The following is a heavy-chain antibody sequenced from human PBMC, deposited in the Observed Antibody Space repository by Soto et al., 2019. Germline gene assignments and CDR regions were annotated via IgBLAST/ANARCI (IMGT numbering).Heavy chain of an antibody. CDR1: GFTFSSYS. CDR2: IXXSXSXX. J-gene: IGHJ4*02. V-gene: IGHV3-21*01. CDR3: ARSRGADQMFDY. Sequence: GGSLRLSCAASGFTFSSYSMNWVRQAPGKGLDXVSSIXXSXSXXXYXXXXKGRFTISRDNAKNSLFLQMNSLRAEDTAVYYCARSRGADQMFDYWGQGTLVTISS.